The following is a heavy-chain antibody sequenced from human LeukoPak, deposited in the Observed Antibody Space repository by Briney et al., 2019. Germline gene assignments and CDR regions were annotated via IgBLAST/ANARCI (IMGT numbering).Heavy chain of an antibody. CDR2: SSGSGGST. D-gene: IGHD2-2*02. J-gene: IGHJ6*03. V-gene: IGHV3-23*01. CDR3: AKTDCSSTSCYTYYYYMDV. Sequence: GGSLRLSCAASGFTFSSYAMSWVRQAPGKGLEWVSVSSGSGGSTYYADSVKGRFTISRDNSKNTMYLQMNSLRAEDTAVYYCAKTDCSSTSCYTYYYYMDVWGKGTTVTVSS. CDR1: GFTFSSYA.